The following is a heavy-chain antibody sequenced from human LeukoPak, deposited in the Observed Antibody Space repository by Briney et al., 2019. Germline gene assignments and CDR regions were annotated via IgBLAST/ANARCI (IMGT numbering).Heavy chain of an antibody. Sequence: ASVKVSCKASGGTFSSYAISWVRQAPGQGLEWMGGIIPIFGTANYAQKFQGRVTITADESTSTAYMELSSLRSEDTAVYYCARGQGLFWSGFYYYYYGMDVWGQGTTATVSS. CDR3: ARGQGLFWSGFYYYYYGMDV. CDR1: GGTFSSYA. D-gene: IGHD3-3*01. J-gene: IGHJ6*02. CDR2: IIPIFGTA. V-gene: IGHV1-69*13.